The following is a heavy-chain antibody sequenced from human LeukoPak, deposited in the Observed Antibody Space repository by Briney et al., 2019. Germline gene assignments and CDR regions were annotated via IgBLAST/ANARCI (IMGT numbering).Heavy chain of an antibody. Sequence: PSETLSLTCTVSGGSISSSSYYWGWIRQPPGKGLEWIGSIYYSGSTYYNPSLKSRVTISVDTSKNQFSLKLSSVTAADTAVYYCARQPPNYDAFDIWGQGTMVTVSS. CDR3: ARQPPNYDAFDI. V-gene: IGHV4-39*01. J-gene: IGHJ3*02. CDR2: IYYSGST. CDR1: GGSISSSSYY. D-gene: IGHD1-7*01.